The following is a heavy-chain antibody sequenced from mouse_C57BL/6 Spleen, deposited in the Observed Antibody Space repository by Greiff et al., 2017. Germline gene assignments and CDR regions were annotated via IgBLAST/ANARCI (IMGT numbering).Heavy chain of an antibody. D-gene: IGHD1-1*01. CDR2: IYPGDGDT. CDR1: GYAFSSSW. CDR3: ARLTTVDY. Sequence: VQLQQSGPELVKPGASVKISCKASGYAFSSSWMNWVKQRPGKGLEWIGRIYPGDGDTNYNGKFKGKATLTADKSSSPAYMQLSSLTSEDSAVYFCARLTTVDYWGQGTTLTVSS. V-gene: IGHV1-82*01. J-gene: IGHJ2*01.